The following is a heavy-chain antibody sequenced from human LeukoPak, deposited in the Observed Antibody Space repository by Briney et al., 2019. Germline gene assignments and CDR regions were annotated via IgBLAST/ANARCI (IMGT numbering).Heavy chain of an antibody. J-gene: IGHJ6*03. V-gene: IGHV3-21*01. CDR2: ISTSSSYI. CDR3: ARDISDKTLWATGEYYYYYMDV. D-gene: IGHD7-27*01. Sequence: GGSLRLSCAASGFTLSSYSMNWVRQAPGKGLEWVSFISTSSSYIYYADSVKGRFTISRDNAKNSLYLQMNSLRAEDTAVYYCARDISDKTLWATGEYYYYYMDVWGKGTTVTVSS. CDR1: GFTLSSYS.